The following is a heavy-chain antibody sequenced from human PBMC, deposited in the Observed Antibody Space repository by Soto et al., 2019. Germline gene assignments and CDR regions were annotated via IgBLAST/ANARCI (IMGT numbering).Heavy chain of an antibody. CDR1: GFTFSSYS. CDR3: ARVGATTSPISWFDP. J-gene: IGHJ5*02. V-gene: IGHV3-21*01. CDR2: ISSSSSYI. D-gene: IGHD1-26*01. Sequence: GGSLRLSCAASGFTFSSYSMNWVRQAPGKGLEWVSSISSSSSYIYYADSVKGRFTISRDNAKNSLYLQMNSLRAEDTAVYYCARVGATTSPISWFDPWRQGTLVTVSS.